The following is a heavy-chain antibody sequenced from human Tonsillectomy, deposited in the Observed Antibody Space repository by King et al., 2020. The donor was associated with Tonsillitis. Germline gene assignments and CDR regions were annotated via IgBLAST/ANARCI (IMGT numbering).Heavy chain of an antibody. CDR3: ARGSITMIGVDY. D-gene: IGHD3-22*01. CDR1: GYTFTSYD. J-gene: IGHJ4*02. Sequence: VQLVESGAEVKKPGASVKVSCKASGYTFTSYDINWVRQATGQGLEWMGWMNTNSGNTGYAQKFQGRVTMTRKTSISTAYMELSSLRSEDTAVYYCARGSITMIGVDYWGQGTLVTVSS. CDR2: MNTNSGNT. V-gene: IGHV1-8*01.